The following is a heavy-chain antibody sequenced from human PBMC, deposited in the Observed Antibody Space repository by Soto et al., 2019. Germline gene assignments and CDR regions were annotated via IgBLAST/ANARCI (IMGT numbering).Heavy chain of an antibody. D-gene: IGHD2-8*01. V-gene: IGHV3-74*01. CDR1: GFTFNKYP. J-gene: IGHJ4*02. CDR3: VRDNGGY. CDR2: INSDGST. Sequence: VQVVESGGGLVQPGGSLRLSCAASGFTFNKYPLYWVRQAAGKGLVWVSRINSDGSTFYADSVKGRFTISRDNAKDTLYLQMNSLRVEDTAVYFCVRDNGGYWGQGNLVTVSS.